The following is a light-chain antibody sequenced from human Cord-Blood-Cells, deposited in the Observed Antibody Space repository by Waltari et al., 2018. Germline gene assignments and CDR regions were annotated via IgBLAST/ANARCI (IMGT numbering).Light chain of an antibody. J-gene: IGLJ1*01. CDR1: RRDVGGYNY. V-gene: IGLV2-14*03. Sequence: QYALTQPASVSGPPGQSSTIPCTGTRRDVGGYNYVSWYQQHPGKAPKLMIYDVSNLPSGVSNRFSGSKSGNTASLTISGLQAEDEADYYCSSYTISSAYVFGTGTKVTVL. CDR2: DVS. CDR3: SSYTISSAYV.